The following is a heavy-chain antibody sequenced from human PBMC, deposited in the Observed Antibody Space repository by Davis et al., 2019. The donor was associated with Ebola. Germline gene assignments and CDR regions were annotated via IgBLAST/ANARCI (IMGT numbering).Heavy chain of an antibody. V-gene: IGHV3-21*01. CDR1: GFTFSSYS. CDR2: ISSSNSYI. CDR3: ARDRGFNWFDP. J-gene: IGHJ5*02. Sequence: GESLKISCAASGFTFSSYSMNWVRQAPGKGLEWVSSISSSNSYIYYADSVKGRFTISRDNAKNSLYLQMNSLRAEDTAVYYCARDRGFNWFDPWGQGTLVTASS.